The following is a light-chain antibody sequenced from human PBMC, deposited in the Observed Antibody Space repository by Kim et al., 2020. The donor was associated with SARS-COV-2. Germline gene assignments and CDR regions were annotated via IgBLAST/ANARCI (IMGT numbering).Light chain of an antibody. Sequence: ASVGDRVTITCRTSQSISSHLNWYHQKPGRAPKLLIYATSTLQGGVPSRFSGSGSGTDFTPTISSLQPEDFATFFCQQSYITPFTFGPGTKVDIK. V-gene: IGKV1-39*01. J-gene: IGKJ3*01. CDR2: ATS. CDR3: QQSYITPFT. CDR1: QSISSH.